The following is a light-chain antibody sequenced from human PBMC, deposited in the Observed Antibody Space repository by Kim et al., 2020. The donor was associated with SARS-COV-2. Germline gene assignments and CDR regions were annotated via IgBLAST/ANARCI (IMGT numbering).Light chain of an antibody. Sequence: PRGRATLSGRASQTISSGYLAWNQQKPGQAPRLLIYGATKRAKGISDRFIGSGSGTDFTLTSVSLEPADSAVYYCQQYETSPPSYTFGQGTKLEI. CDR1: QTISSGY. J-gene: IGKJ2*01. CDR2: GAT. V-gene: IGKV3-20*01. CDR3: QQYETSPPSYT.